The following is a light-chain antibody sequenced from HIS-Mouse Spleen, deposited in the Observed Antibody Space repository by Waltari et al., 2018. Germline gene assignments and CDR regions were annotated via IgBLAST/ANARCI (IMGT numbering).Light chain of an antibody. V-gene: IGKV1-9*01. CDR2: AAC. CDR3: QQLNSYPPT. J-gene: IGKJ1*01. CDR1: QGIISY. Sequence: DIQLTQSPSFLSASVGDRVTITCRASQGIISYLAWYQQKPGKAPKLLIYAACTLQSGVPSRFSGSGSGTEFTLTISSLQPEDFGTYYCQQLNSYPPTFGQGTKVEIK.